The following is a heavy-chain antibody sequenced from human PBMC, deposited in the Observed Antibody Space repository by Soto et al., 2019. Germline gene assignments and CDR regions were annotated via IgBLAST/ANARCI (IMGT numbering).Heavy chain of an antibody. D-gene: IGHD2-21*02. Sequence: PSETLSLTCTVSGGSISSGCYYWSWIRQHPGKGLEWIGYIYYSGSTYYTPSLKSRVTISVDTSKNQFSLKLSSVTAADTAVYYCARGSVVVTAIPYNWFDPCGQGTLVTVSS. CDR2: IYYSGST. CDR1: GGSISSGCYY. J-gene: IGHJ5*02. V-gene: IGHV4-31*03. CDR3: ARGSVVVTAIPYNWFDP.